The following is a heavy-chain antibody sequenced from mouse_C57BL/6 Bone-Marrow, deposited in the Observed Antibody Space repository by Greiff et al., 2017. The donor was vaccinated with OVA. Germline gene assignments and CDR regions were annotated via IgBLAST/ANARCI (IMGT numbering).Heavy chain of an antibody. V-gene: IGHV1-4*01. CDR1: GYTFTSYT. J-gene: IGHJ3*01. Sequence: QVQLQQSGAELARPGASVKMSCKASGYTFTSYTMHWVKQRPGQGLEWIGYINPSSGSTKYNQKFKDKATLTADKSSSTAYMQLSSLTSEDAAVYYCARWGHGGFAYWGQGTLVTVSA. CDR3: ARWGHGGFAY. CDR2: INPSSGST.